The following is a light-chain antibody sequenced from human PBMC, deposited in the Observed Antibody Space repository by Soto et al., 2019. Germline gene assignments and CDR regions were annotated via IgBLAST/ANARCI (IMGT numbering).Light chain of an antibody. J-gene: IGKJ2*01. Sequence: EIVMTQSPATLSVSPGERATLSCRASQSVGSNLAWYQQKPGQAPRLLIYEASTRDTGIPARFSGSGSATEFNLTISSLQAEDVAVYYCQQYNSGPPMYTFGQGTKLEIK. V-gene: IGKV3-15*01. CDR1: QSVGSN. CDR3: QQYNSGPPMYT. CDR2: EAS.